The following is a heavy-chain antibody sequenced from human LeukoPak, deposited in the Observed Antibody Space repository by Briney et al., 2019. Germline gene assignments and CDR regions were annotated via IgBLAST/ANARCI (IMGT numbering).Heavy chain of an antibody. J-gene: IGHJ4*02. CDR1: GFTFNTYP. D-gene: IGHD3-22*01. V-gene: IGHV3-30*02. Sequence: GGSLRLSCAASGFTFNTYPMHWVRQAPGKGLEWVAPIQDDGAKTNYADSVRGRFTISRDNSRGTVYLQMNSLKPDDTAVYYCATQTITLVVVISPFDYWGQGALVTVSS. CDR2: IQDDGAKT. CDR3: ATQTITLVVVISPFDY.